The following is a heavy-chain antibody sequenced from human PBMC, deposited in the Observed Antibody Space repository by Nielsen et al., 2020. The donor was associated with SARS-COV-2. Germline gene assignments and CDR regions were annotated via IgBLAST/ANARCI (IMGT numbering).Heavy chain of an antibody. CDR2: IWYDGSNK. V-gene: IGHV3-33*01. CDR1: GFTFSSYG. J-gene: IGHJ6*03. Sequence: GGSLRLSYAASGFTFSSYGMHWVRQAPGKGLEWVAVIWYDGSNKYYADSVKGRFTISRDNSKNTLYLQMNSLRAEDTAVYYCARTGRGGSYYVYYYYYMDVWGKGTTVTVSS. CDR3: ARTGRGGSYYVYYYYYMDV. D-gene: IGHD1-26*01.